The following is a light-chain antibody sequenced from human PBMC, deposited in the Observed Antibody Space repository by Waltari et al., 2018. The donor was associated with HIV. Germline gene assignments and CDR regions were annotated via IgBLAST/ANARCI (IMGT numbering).Light chain of an antibody. CDR3: NSYSSDDTVV. CDR2: GVT. CDR1: TRHIGFFTF. J-gene: IGLJ2*01. Sequence: QSALTQPASVSGSPGPSLTIPCTATTRHIGFFTFVSWYQQYPGQAPQLIIYGVTSRPPGVSNRFSGSKSGNTASLTISGLQTDDEAEYYCNSYSSDDTVVFGGGTKLTVL. V-gene: IGLV2-14*01.